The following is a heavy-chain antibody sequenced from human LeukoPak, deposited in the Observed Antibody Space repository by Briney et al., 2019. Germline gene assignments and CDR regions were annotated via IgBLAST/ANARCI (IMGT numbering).Heavy chain of an antibody. D-gene: IGHD6-19*01. CDR3: TSLIAVAGSTSDY. CDR1: GSTFSGSA. V-gene: IGHV3-73*01. J-gene: IGHJ4*02. Sequence: PGGSLRLSCAASGSTFSGSAMHWVRQASGKGLEWVGRIRSKANSYATAYAASVKGRFTISRDDSKNTAYLQMNSLKTEDTAVYYCTSLIAVAGSTSDYWGQGTLVTVSS. CDR2: IRSKANSYAT.